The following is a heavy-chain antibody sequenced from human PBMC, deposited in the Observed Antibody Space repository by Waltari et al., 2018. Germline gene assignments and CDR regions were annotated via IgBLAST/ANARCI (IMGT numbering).Heavy chain of an antibody. Sequence: QVQLQESGPGLVKPSETLSLTCTVSGGSISSYYWSWIRQPPGKGLAWIGYIYYSGSTNYNPSLNSRVTISVDTSKNQFSLKLSSVTAADTAVYYCAREKAAAGFDYWGQGTLVTVSS. J-gene: IGHJ4*02. CDR3: AREKAAAGFDY. V-gene: IGHV4-59*01. D-gene: IGHD6-13*01. CDR2: IYYSGST. CDR1: GGSISSYY.